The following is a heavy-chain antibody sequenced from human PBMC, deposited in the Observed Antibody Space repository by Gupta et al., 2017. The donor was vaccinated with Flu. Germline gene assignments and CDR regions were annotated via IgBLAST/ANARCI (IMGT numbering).Heavy chain of an antibody. CDR3: AKDIYYTGSYFGGMDV. J-gene: IGHJ6*02. Sequence: EVQLVESGGGLVQPGRSLRLSCAASGFTFDDYAMHWVRQATGKGLEWVSGISWNSGSIGYADSVKGRFTISRDNAKNALYLQMNSLRAEDTALYYCAKDIYYTGSYFGGMDVWGQGTTVTVSS. D-gene: IGHD3-10*01. V-gene: IGHV3-9*01. CDR2: ISWNSGSI. CDR1: GFTFDDYA.